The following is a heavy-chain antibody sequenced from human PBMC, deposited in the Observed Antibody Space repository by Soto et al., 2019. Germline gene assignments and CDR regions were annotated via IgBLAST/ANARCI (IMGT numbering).Heavy chain of an antibody. CDR1: GYTFTSYY. Sequence: QVQLVQSGAEVKKPGASVTVSCKASGYTFTSYYIHWVRQAPGQGLEWMGIINPSGGSTSYAQKFQGRVTTVMDTSTSTVYMEVSGLRSEDTAVYYCARDQEPSTLYYDYYYMDVWGKGTTVTVSS. J-gene: IGHJ6*03. V-gene: IGHV1-46*03. CDR2: INPSGGST. CDR3: ARDQEPSTLYYDYYYMDV.